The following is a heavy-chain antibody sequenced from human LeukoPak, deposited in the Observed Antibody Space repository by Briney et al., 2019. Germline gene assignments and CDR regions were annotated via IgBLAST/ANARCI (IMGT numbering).Heavy chain of an antibody. CDR1: GGSISSGGYY. Sequence: SQTLSLTCTVSGGSISSGGYYWSWIRPHPGQGLEWIGYIYYSGSTYYNSSLKSRVTISVDTSKNQFSLKLSSVTAADTAVYYCASTSQQLHPYYYYYYMDVWGKGTTVTVSS. V-gene: IGHV4-31*03. CDR3: ASTSQQLHPYYYYYYMDV. CDR2: IYYSGST. D-gene: IGHD6-13*01. J-gene: IGHJ6*03.